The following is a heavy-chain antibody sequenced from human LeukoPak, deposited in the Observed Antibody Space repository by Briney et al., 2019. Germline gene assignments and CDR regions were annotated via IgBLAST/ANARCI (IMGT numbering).Heavy chain of an antibody. J-gene: IGHJ4*02. CDR3: AKAPVTTCSGAYCYPFDY. V-gene: IGHV3-7*03. D-gene: IGHD2-15*01. CDR2: TKQDGSEK. Sequence: GGSLRLSCAAPGFTFSSYWMSWVRQAPGKGLEWVANTKQDGSEKYYVDSVKGRFTISRDSSKSTLYLQMNSLRAEDAAVYYCAKAPVTTCSGAYCYPFDYWGQGTLVTVSS. CDR1: GFTFSSYW.